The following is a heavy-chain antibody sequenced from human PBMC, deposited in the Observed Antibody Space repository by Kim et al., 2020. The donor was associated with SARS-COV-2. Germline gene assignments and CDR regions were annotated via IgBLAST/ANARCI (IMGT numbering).Heavy chain of an antibody. V-gene: IGHV3-23*01. CDR3: VKGVQFQYYYYGMDV. D-gene: IGHD1-1*01. J-gene: IGHJ6*02. Sequence: GGSLRLSCAASGFTFSNYAMSWVRQAPGKGLECVSGLSASGGSTYYGDSVKGRFTISRDNSKNTLYLQMNGLRAEDTAVYYCVKGVQFQYYYYGMDVWGQGTTVTVSS. CDR2: LSASGGST. CDR1: GFTFSNYA.